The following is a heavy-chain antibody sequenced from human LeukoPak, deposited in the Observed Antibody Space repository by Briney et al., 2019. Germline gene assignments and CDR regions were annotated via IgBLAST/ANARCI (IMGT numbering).Heavy chain of an antibody. D-gene: IGHD2-2*01. CDR2: INPSGGST. Sequence: ASVKVSCKASGYTFTSYHMHWVRQAPGQGLEWMGIINPSGGSTSYAQKFQGRVTMTRDTSTSTVYMELSSLRSEDTAVYYCASSNCSSTSCPAYYYYYYYMDVWGKGTTVTVSS. J-gene: IGHJ6*03. CDR1: GYTFTSYH. CDR3: ASSNCSSTSCPAYYYYYYYMDV. V-gene: IGHV1-46*01.